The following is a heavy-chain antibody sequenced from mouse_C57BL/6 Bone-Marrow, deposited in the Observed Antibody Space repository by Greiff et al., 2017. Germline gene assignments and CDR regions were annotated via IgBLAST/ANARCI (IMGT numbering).Heavy chain of an antibody. CDR2: IDPSDSYT. V-gene: IGHV1-50*01. CDR3: ARIDLYYSNLNACAY. D-gene: IGHD2-5*01. J-gene: IGHJ3*01. CDR1: GYTFTSYW. Sequence: VQLQQPGAELVKPGASVKLSCKASGYTFTSYWMPWVKQRPGQGLEWIGEIDPSDSYTNYNQKFKGKATLTVDTSSSTAYMQLSSLTSEDSAVYYCARIDLYYSNLNACAYWGQGTLVTVAA.